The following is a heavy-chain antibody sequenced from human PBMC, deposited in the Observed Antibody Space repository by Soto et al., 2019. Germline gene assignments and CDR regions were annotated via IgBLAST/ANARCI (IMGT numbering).Heavy chain of an antibody. CDR2: IWYDGSNK. Sequence: GGSLRLSCAASGFTFSSYGMHWVRQAPGKGLEWVAVIWYDGSNKYYADSVKGRFTISRDNSKNTLYLQMNSLRAEDTAVYYCAREYYDFGFCFDYWGQGTLVTVSS. CDR3: AREYYDFGFCFDY. CDR1: GFTFSSYG. V-gene: IGHV3-33*01. D-gene: IGHD3-3*01. J-gene: IGHJ4*02.